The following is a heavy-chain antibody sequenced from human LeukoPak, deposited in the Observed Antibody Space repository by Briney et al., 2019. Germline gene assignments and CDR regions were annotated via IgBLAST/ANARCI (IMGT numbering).Heavy chain of an antibody. V-gene: IGHV1-3*01. CDR1: GYTFTSYA. D-gene: IGHD5-18*01. J-gene: IGHJ4*02. Sequence: ASVKVSCKASGYTFTSYAMHWVRQAPGQRLEWMGWINAGNGNTKYSQKFQGRVTITRDTSASTAYMELSSLRSEDTAVYYCARVGGFKHSYGSDYFDYWGQGTLVTVSS. CDR2: INAGNGNT. CDR3: ARVGGFKHSYGSDYFDY.